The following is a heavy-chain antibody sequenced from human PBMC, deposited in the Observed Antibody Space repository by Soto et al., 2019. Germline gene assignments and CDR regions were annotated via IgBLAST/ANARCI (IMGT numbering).Heavy chain of an antibody. CDR2: VMSKTDGGTT. CDR1: GFTFSKAW. V-gene: IGHV3-15*01. Sequence: GGSLRLSCATSGFTFSKAWVGWVRQAPAKGLEWVGRVMSKTDGGTTDYAAPVKGRFIISRDDSQSTLYLQMNSLKTEDTAFYYCTTDSGLSPYYFDYWGQGTLVTVSS. CDR3: TTDSGLSPYYFDY. D-gene: IGHD3-16*01. J-gene: IGHJ4*02.